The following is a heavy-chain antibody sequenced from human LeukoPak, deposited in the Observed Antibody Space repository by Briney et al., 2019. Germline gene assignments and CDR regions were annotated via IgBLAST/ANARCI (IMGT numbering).Heavy chain of an antibody. D-gene: IGHD3-3*01. CDR1: GFTFSSYS. CDR2: ISSSSSTI. V-gene: IGHV3-48*01. CDR3: AKDLNPLDWSGYYH. Sequence: GGSLRLSCAASGFTFSSYSMNWVRQAPGKGLEWVSYISSSSSTIYYADSVKGRFTISRDNSKNTLYLQMNSLRAEDTAVYYCAKDLNPLDWSGYYHWGQGTLVTVSS. J-gene: IGHJ4*02.